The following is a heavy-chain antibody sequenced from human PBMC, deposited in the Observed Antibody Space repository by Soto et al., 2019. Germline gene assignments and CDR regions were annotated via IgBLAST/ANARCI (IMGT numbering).Heavy chain of an antibody. CDR2: ISYDGSNK. D-gene: IGHD6-19*01. CDR3: AKAPVAAYFDY. J-gene: IGHJ4*02. V-gene: IGHV3-30*18. CDR1: GFTFSSYG. Sequence: QVQLVESGGGVVQPGRSLRLSCAASGFTFSSYGMHWVRQAPGKGLEWVAVISYDGSNKYYADAVKGRFTISRDNSKNTLYRQMNSLRAEDTAVYYCAKAPVAAYFDYWGQGTLVTVSS.